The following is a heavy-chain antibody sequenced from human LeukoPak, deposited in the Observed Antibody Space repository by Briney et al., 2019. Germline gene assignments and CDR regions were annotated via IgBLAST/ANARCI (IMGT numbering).Heavy chain of an antibody. CDR3: ARANYDYVWGSYRYRPRSDAFDI. CDR1: GYTFTSYA. D-gene: IGHD3-16*02. V-gene: IGHV1-3*01. CDR2: INAGNGNT. Sequence: ASVKVSCKASGYTFTSYAMHWVRQAPGQRLEWMGWINAGNGNTKYSQKFQGRVTITRDTSASTAYMELSSLRSEDTAVYYCARANYDYVWGSYRYRPRSDAFDIWGQGTMVTVSS. J-gene: IGHJ3*02.